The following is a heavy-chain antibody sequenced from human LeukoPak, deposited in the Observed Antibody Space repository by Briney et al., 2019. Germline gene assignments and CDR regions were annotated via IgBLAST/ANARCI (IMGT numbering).Heavy chain of an antibody. Sequence: SETLSLTCTVSGGSMSSYYWSWIRQPPGKGLVWIGYIYYSGSTNYNPSLKSRATISVDTSENQFSLRLNSVTAADTAVYYCARSCDSSGYYLFDLWGRGTLVTVSS. CDR2: IYYSGST. CDR1: GGSMSSYY. J-gene: IGHJ2*01. V-gene: IGHV4-59*08. CDR3: ARSCDSSGYYLFDL. D-gene: IGHD3-22*01.